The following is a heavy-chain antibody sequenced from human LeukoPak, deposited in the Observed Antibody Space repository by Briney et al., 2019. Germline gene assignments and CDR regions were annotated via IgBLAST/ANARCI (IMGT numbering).Heavy chain of an antibody. Sequence: GASVKVSCKASGYTFTSYDIYWVRQATGQGLEWMGRMNPNSGNTGHAQKFQGRVAMARDTSINTAYMELSGLRSEDTAVYYCTRNFLGLNYWGQGTLVTVSS. J-gene: IGHJ4*02. V-gene: IGHV1-8*01. CDR2: MNPNSGNT. CDR3: TRNFLGLNY. CDR1: GYTFTSYD. D-gene: IGHD1-26*01.